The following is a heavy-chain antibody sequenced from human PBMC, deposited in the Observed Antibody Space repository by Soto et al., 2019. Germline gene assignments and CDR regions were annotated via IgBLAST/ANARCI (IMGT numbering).Heavy chain of an antibody. D-gene: IGHD4-17*01. V-gene: IGHV4-59*01. CDR2: FYYGGST. Sequence: QVQLQESGPGLVKPSETLSLTCAVSGGSISSYYWSWIRQPPGKGLEWIGYFYYGGSTNYNPSLRSGVSISVDTCKNRFSLKLSPLTAADTAVYYCARGALTTYSEYWGQGTLVTVSS. CDR1: GGSISSYY. CDR3: ARGALTTYSEY. J-gene: IGHJ4*02.